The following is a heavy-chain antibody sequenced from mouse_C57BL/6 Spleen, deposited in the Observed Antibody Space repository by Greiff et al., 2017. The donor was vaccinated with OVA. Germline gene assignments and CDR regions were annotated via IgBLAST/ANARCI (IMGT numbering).Heavy chain of an antibody. Sequence: VQLQQSGPELVKPGASVKISCKASGYAFSSSWMNWVKQRPGKGLEWIGRIYPGDGDTNYNGKFKGKATLTADKSSSTAYMQLSSLTSEDSAVYFCARDYYDYVDYWGQGTTLTVSS. CDR3: ARDYYDYVDY. V-gene: IGHV1-82*01. J-gene: IGHJ2*01. D-gene: IGHD2-4*01. CDR1: GYAFSSSW. CDR2: IYPGDGDT.